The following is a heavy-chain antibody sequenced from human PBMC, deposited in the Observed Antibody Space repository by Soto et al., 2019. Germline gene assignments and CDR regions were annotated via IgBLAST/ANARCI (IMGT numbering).Heavy chain of an antibody. CDR3: ARMIQQWGCSGGSCSSLSPTIYYMAV. CDR2: INHSGST. V-gene: IGHV4-34*01. CDR1: GGSFSGYY. D-gene: IGHD2-15*01. Sequence: SETLSFTCAVYGGSFSGYYWSWIRQPPGKGLEWIGEINHSGSTNHNPSLKSRVTISVDTSKNQFSLKLSSVTAADTAVYYCARMIQQWGCSGGSCSSLSPTIYYMAVWRKGSTVT. J-gene: IGHJ6*03.